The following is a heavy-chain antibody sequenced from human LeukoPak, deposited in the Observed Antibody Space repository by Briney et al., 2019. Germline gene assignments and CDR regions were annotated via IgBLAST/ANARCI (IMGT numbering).Heavy chain of an antibody. D-gene: IGHD2-2*01. V-gene: IGHV3-7*01. CDR3: ARDFVLGQPLVALDP. Sequence: GGSLRLSCTASGFTFSSYWMNWVRQAPGKGLEWVARMKYDGSVESYADSVRGRFTISRDNAKNSLYLQMNSLRSEDTAVYYCARDFVLGQPLVALDPRGRGTLVTVSS. CDR1: GFTFSSYW. CDR2: MKYDGSVE. J-gene: IGHJ5*02.